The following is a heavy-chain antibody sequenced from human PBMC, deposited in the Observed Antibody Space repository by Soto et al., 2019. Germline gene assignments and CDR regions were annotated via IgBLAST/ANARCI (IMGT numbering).Heavy chain of an antibody. CDR3: AGVMGYYDSPEIDY. J-gene: IGHJ4*02. CDR2: ISSSGSTI. V-gene: IGHV3-11*01. D-gene: IGHD3-9*01. CDR1: GFTFSDYY. Sequence: GGSLRLSCAASGFTFSDYYMSWIRQAPGKGLEWVSYISSSGSTIYYADSVKGRFTISSDNAKNSLYLQMNSLRAEDTAVYYCAGVMGYYDSPEIDYWGQGTLVTVSS.